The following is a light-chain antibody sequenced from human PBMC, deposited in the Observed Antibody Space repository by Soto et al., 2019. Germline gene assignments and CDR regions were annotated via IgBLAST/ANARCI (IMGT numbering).Light chain of an antibody. CDR3: SSYTSSSTLV. J-gene: IGLJ1*01. Sequence: QSVRAQPASVSGSPGQSITISCTGTSSDVGGYNYVSWYQQHPGKAPKLMIYDVGNRPSGVSNRFSGSKSGNTASLTISGLQAEDEADYYCSSYTSSSTLVFGTGTKVTVL. V-gene: IGLV2-14*01. CDR2: DVG. CDR1: SSDVGGYNY.